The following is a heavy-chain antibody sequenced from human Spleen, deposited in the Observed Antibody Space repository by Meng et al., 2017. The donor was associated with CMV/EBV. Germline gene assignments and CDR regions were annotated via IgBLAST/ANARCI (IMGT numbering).Heavy chain of an antibody. D-gene: IGHD5-18*01. Sequence: GGSSSSSSYYWGWIRQPPGKGLEWIGSIYYSGSTYYNPSLKSRVTISVDTSKNQFSLKLSSVTAADTAVYYCARDGYGMTDWYFDLWGRGTLVTVSS. J-gene: IGHJ2*01. V-gene: IGHV4-39*07. CDR1: GGSSSSSSYY. CDR3: ARDGYGMTDWYFDL. CDR2: IYYSGST.